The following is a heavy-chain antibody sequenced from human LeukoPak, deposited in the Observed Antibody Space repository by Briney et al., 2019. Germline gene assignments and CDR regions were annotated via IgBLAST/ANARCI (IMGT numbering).Heavy chain of an antibody. CDR3: AKDYY. J-gene: IGHJ4*02. V-gene: IGHV3-43*02. Sequence: PGGSLRLSCAASGFTFDDYPMHWVRQGPGKGLEWLSLISGDGATTYYADSVKGRFTISRDNIKNSLYLQMNSLRTEDTALYYCAKDYYWGQGTLVTASS. CDR2: ISGDGATT. CDR1: GFTFDDYP.